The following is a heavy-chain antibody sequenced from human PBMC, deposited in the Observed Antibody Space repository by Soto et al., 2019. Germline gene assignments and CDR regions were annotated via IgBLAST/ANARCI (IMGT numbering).Heavy chain of an antibody. CDR3: ATNQGYCGGTSCYWDYGMDV. V-gene: IGHV1-18*01. CDR1: GYTFTSYG. Sequence: ASVKVSCKASGYTFTSYGISWVRQAPGQGLEWMGWISAYNGNTNYAQKLQGRVTMTTDTSTSTAYMELRSLRSDDTAVYYCATNQGYCGGTSCYWDYGMDVWGQGTTVTVSS. CDR2: ISAYNGNT. J-gene: IGHJ6*02. D-gene: IGHD2-2*01.